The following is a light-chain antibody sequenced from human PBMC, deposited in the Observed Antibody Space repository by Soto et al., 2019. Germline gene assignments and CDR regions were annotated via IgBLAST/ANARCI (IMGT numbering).Light chain of an antibody. Sequence: DVVLTQSPLSLPVTLGQPAAISCRSSQSLVHSDGNTYLSWLQQRPGQAPRLLLYKISNRVSGVPDRFRGSGAGTDFTLTISRVEVEDVGVYYCLQATQFPWTVGQGTKVDIK. J-gene: IGKJ1*01. V-gene: IGKV2-24*01. CDR3: LQATQFPWT. CDR1: QSLVHSDGNTY. CDR2: KIS.